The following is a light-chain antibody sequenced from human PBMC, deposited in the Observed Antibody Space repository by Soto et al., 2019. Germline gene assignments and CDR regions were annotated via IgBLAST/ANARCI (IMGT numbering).Light chain of an antibody. CDR2: EVS. Sequence: QSALTQPASVSGSPGQSIAISCTGTNSDVGAYNFVSWYQQYPGKAPKLIIHEVSNRPSGISDRFSVSKSGNTASLTISGLQADDEADYYCSSFTTYNTRVFGTGTKVTVL. J-gene: IGLJ1*01. V-gene: IGLV2-14*01. CDR1: NSDVGAYNF. CDR3: SSFTTYNTRV.